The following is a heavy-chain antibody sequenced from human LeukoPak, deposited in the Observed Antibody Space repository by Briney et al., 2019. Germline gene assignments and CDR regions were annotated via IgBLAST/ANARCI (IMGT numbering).Heavy chain of an antibody. CDR3: ARGSRFGDRCDMDY. D-gene: IGHD3-10*01. CDR1: GYTFTGYY. CDR2: INPNSGGT. J-gene: IGHJ4*02. Sequence: GASVKVSCKASGYTFTGYYMHWVRQAPGQGLEWMGWINPNSGGTSYAQKFQGRVTMTRDTSISTAYMELSRLRSDDTAVYYCARGSRFGDRCDMDYWGQGTLVTVSS. V-gene: IGHV1-2*02.